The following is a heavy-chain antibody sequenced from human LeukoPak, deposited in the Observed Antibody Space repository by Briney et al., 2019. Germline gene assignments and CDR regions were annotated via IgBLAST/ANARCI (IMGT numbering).Heavy chain of an antibody. CDR1: GYTFTGYY. CDR2: INPNSGGT. J-gene: IGHJ6*02. V-gene: IGHV1-2*02. Sequence: ASVKLSCKASGYTFTGYYMHWVRQAPGQGLEWMGWINPNSGGTNYAQKFQGRVTMTRDTSISTAYMELSRLRSDDTAVYYCARGRGIAAAGPNYYYYGMDVWGQGTTVTVSS. D-gene: IGHD6-13*01. CDR3: ARGRGIAAAGPNYYYYGMDV.